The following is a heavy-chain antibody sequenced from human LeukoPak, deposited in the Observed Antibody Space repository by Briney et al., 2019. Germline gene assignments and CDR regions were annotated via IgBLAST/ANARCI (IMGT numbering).Heavy chain of an antibody. V-gene: IGHV4-4*07. D-gene: IGHD6-13*01. J-gene: IGHJ2*01. CDR2: IYPSGNT. CDR3: ARVYYSSSYDYWYFDL. Sequence: SETLSLTCSVSGGSFSSYFWSWVRQPAGKGLEWIGRIYPSGNTNYNPSLKSRVTLSVDTSKTQFSLKLSSVTAADTAVYYCARVYYSSSYDYWYFDLWVRGTLVTVSS. CDR1: GGSFSSYF.